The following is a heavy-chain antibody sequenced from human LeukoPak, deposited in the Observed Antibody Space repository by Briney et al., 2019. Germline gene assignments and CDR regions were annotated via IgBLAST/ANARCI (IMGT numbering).Heavy chain of an antibody. Sequence: SETLSLTCTVSGASIRSGDYYWSWIRQPPGKGLEWIGYIYDSGSTYYNPSLKSRITISVDTSENRFSLRLSSVTATDTAVYYCARDCSGGSCYGAFDIWGQGTMVTVSS. V-gene: IGHV4-30-4*01. D-gene: IGHD2-15*01. CDR1: GASIRSGDYY. J-gene: IGHJ3*02. CDR3: ARDCSGGSCYGAFDI. CDR2: IYDSGST.